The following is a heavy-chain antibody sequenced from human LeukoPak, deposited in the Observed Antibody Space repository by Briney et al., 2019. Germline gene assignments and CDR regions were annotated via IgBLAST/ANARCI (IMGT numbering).Heavy chain of an antibody. V-gene: IGHV3-72*01. CDR2: TRNKANSYST. Sequence: PGGSLRLSCAASGFTFSDHYMDWVRQAPGKGLEWVGRTRNKANSYSTEYAASVKGRFTISTDDSKNSQYLQMNSLKTEDTAVYYCAREVRVLYYMDVWGKGTTVTVSS. CDR3: AREVRVLYYMDV. CDR1: GFTFSDHY. D-gene: IGHD2-8*01. J-gene: IGHJ6*03.